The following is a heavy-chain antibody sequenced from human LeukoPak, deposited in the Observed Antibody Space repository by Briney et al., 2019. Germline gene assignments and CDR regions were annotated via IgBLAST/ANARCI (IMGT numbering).Heavy chain of an antibody. CDR2: IYYSGST. CDR3: ASSFYSSGWYVVDY. V-gene: IGHV4-59*01. Sequence: SETLSLTCTVSGGSISSYYWSWIRQPPGKGLEWIGDIYYSGSTNYNPSLKSRVTKSVDTSKNQFSLKLSSVTAADTAVYYCASSFYSSGWYVVDYWGQGTLVTVSS. CDR1: GGSISSYY. J-gene: IGHJ4*02. D-gene: IGHD6-19*01.